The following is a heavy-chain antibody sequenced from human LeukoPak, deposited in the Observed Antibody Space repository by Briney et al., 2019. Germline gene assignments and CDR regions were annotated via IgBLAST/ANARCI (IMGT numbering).Heavy chain of an antibody. D-gene: IGHD6-19*01. CDR1: RLTLSNYW. Sequence: GGSLRLSCAASRLTLSNYWMSWVRQAPGKGLEWVANIKQDGSETYYVDSVKGRFTISRDNAKNSLSLQMNSLRAEDTAVYYCARQRGSGCLDYWGQGTLVTVSS. J-gene: IGHJ4*02. CDR2: IKQDGSET. V-gene: IGHV3-7*01. CDR3: ARQRGSGCLDY.